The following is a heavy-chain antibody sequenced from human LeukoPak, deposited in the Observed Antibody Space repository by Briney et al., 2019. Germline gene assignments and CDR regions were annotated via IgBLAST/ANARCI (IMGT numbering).Heavy chain of an antibody. Sequence: PGGSLRLSCAASGFTFSDFYMSWLRQAPGKGLEWVSYISSSGSTIYYADSVKGRFTISRDNAKNSLYLQLNSLRPEDTALYYCAGNGWGNNWFDPWGQGTLVTVAS. V-gene: IGHV3-11*01. D-gene: IGHD3-16*01. J-gene: IGHJ5*02. CDR2: ISSSGSTI. CDR3: AGNGWGNNWFDP. CDR1: GFTFSDFY.